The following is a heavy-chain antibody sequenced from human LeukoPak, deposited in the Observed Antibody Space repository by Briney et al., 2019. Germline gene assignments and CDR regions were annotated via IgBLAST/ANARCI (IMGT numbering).Heavy chain of an antibody. J-gene: IGHJ6*02. Sequence: GGSLRLSCAASGFTFSSYSMNWVREAPGKGLEWVSYISSSSSTIYYADSVKGRFTISRDNAKNSLYLQMNSLRAEGTAVYYCARSGTYGDYGYYGMDVWGQGTTVTVSS. CDR2: ISSSSSTI. V-gene: IGHV3-48*01. CDR3: ARSGTYGDYGYYGMDV. D-gene: IGHD4-17*01. CDR1: GFTFSSYS.